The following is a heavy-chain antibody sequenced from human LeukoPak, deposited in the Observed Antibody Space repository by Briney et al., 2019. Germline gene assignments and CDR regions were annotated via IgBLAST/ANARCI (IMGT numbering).Heavy chain of an antibody. D-gene: IGHD3-3*01. CDR2: IYYSGST. Sequence: PSETLSLTCTVSGGSISSSSYYWGWIRQPPGKWLEWLGSIYYSGSTYYNPSLKSRVTISVDTSKNQFSLKLSSVTAADTAVYYCARSLYDFWSGSSFDYWGQGTLVTVSS. J-gene: IGHJ4*02. V-gene: IGHV4-39*01. CDR3: ARSLYDFWSGSSFDY. CDR1: GGSISSSSYY.